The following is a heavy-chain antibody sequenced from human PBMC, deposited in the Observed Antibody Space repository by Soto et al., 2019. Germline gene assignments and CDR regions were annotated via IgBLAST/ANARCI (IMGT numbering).Heavy chain of an antibody. CDR1: GGSISGYY. CDR3: SRDVDFGEEDV. V-gene: IGHV4-59*01. D-gene: IGHD4-17*01. CDR2: IYYSGST. J-gene: IGHJ6*02. Sequence: PSETLSLTCSVSGGSISGYYWSWIRQTPEKGLEWIGYIYYSGSTNYNPSLKSRVTILIDMSKNQFSLKLTSATAADTAVYYCSRDVDFGEEDVWGQGTTVTVSS.